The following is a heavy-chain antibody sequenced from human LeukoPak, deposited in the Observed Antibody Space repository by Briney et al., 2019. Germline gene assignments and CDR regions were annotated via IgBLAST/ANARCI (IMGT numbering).Heavy chain of an antibody. D-gene: IGHD5-24*01. CDR2: ISAVNGDI. J-gene: IGHJ4*02. V-gene: IGHV1-18*01. CDR3: AKDYNYVIDH. Sequence: ASVKVSCRTSGYSFRSSGISWVRQAPGRGLEWMGWISAVNGDIHPAQKFQDRVTLTTDTSTSTAYMDLRSLISDDTAVYYCAKDYNYVIDHWGQGTLITVSS. CDR1: GYSFRSSG.